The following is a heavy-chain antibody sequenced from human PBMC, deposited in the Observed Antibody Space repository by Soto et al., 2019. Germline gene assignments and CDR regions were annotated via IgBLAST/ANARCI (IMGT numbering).Heavy chain of an antibody. CDR3: ARKGGARDAFDI. V-gene: IGHV3-48*01. J-gene: IGHJ3*02. Sequence: GGSLRLSCAASGFTFSSYSMNWVRQAPGKGLEWVSYISSSSSTIYYADSVKGRFTISRDNAKNSLYLQMNSLRAEDTAVYYCARKGGARDAFDIWGKGKRFTASS. CDR2: ISSSSSTI. D-gene: IGHD3-16*01. CDR1: GFTFSSYS.